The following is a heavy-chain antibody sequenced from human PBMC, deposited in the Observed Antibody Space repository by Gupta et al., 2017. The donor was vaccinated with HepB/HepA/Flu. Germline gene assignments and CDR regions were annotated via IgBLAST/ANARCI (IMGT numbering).Heavy chain of an antibody. CDR2: INHGGRT. D-gene: IGHD3-22*01. V-gene: IGHV4-34*01. CDR3: ARGYDSRAYYSPFYWSLDL. J-gene: IGHJ2*01. Sequence: QVQLQQWGAGLLKPSETLSLTCTVYDESFSGYYWTWIRQPPGKGLEWIGEINHGGRTNYNPALKGRVTISIDTSKNQFSMNLSSVTAADTAVYYCARGYDSRAYYSPFYWSLDLWGRGTLVSVSS. CDR1: DESFSGYY.